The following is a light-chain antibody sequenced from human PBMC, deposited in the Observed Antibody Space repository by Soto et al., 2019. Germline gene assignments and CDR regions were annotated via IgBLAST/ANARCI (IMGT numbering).Light chain of an antibody. CDR2: DNN. V-gene: IGLV1-51*01. J-gene: IGLJ2*01. CDR1: FSNIGKNY. Sequence: QCVLKQPPSVSAAAGQKVTISCSGSFSNIGKNYVSWYQRLPGTAPKLLIYDNNERSSGIPDRFSGSKSGTSATLGIAGLQTGDEADYYCGTWDTSLSAVVFGGGTKVTVL. CDR3: GTWDTSLSAVV.